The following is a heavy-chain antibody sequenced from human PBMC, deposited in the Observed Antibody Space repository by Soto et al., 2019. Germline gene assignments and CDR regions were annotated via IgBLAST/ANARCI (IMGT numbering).Heavy chain of an antibody. Sequence: SETLSLTCTVSGGSISSGDYYWSWIRQPPGKCLEWIGYIYYSGSTYYNPSLKSRVTISVDTSKNQFSLKLSSVTAADTAVYYCARVDYGWYAFDIWGQGTMVTVSS. D-gene: IGHD4-17*01. V-gene: IGHV4-30-4*01. CDR1: GGSISSGDYY. CDR3: ARVDYGWYAFDI. J-gene: IGHJ3*02. CDR2: IYYSGST.